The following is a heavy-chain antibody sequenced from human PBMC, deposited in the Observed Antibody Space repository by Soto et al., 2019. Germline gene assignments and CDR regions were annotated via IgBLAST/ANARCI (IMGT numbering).Heavy chain of an antibody. D-gene: IGHD6-6*01. V-gene: IGHV4-59*01. J-gene: IGHJ5*02. Sequence: SETLSLTCTVSGGSISSYYWSWIRQPPGKGLEWIGYIYYSGSTNYNPSLKSRVTISVDTSKNQFSLKLSSVTAADTAVYYCARWHSSSLNWFDPWGQGTRVTVSS. CDR3: ARWHSSSLNWFDP. CDR2: IYYSGST. CDR1: GGSISSYY.